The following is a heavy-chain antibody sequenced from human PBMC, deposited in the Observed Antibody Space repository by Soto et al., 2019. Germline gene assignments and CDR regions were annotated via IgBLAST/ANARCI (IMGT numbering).Heavy chain of an antibody. Sequence: ASVKVSCKASGYTFTSDDINCVRQATGQGLEWLGWMNPNSGNTGYAQKFQGRVTMTRNTSISTAYMELSSLRSEDTAVYYCASGHGGYCSSTSCYGDWFDPWGQGTRVTVSS. D-gene: IGHD2-2*01. CDR2: MNPNSGNT. V-gene: IGHV1-8*01. J-gene: IGHJ5*02. CDR3: ASGHGGYCSSTSCYGDWFDP. CDR1: GYTFTSDD.